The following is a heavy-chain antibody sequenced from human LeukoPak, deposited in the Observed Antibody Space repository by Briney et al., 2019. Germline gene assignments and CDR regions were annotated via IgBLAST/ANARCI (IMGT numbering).Heavy chain of an antibody. J-gene: IGHJ4*02. CDR1: GFTFSSYA. Sequence: GGSLRHSCAASGFTFSSYAMSWVRQAPGKGLEWVSAISGSGGSTYYADSVKGRFTISRDNSKNTLYLQMNSLRAEDTAVYYCAKDRHGDHGYFDYWGQGTLVTVSS. CDR2: ISGSGGST. CDR3: AKDRHGDHGYFDY. V-gene: IGHV3-23*01. D-gene: IGHD4-17*01.